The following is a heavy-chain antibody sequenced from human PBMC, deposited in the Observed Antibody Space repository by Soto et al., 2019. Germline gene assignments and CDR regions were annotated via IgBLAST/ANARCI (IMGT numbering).Heavy chain of an antibody. CDR2: IYYSGST. J-gene: IGHJ4*03. Sequence: SETLSLTCTVSGGSISSSSYYWGWIRQPPGKGLEWIGSIYYSGSTYYNPSLKSRVTISVDTSKNQFSLKLSSVTAADTAVYYCARHGYEILTGQNCYFDYWDQGTLVTVSS. D-gene: IGHD3-9*01. CDR3: ARHGYEILTGQNCYFDY. V-gene: IGHV4-39*01. CDR1: GGSISSSSYY.